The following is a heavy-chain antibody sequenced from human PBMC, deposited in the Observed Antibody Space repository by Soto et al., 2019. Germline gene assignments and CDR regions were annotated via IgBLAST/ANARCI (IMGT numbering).Heavy chain of an antibody. J-gene: IGHJ4*02. D-gene: IGHD2-15*01. CDR3: ARSGGSNSWYGVFDF. Sequence: QVQLQESGPGLVKPSQTLSVTCTVSGDSITSGPYYWSWVRQLPGRGLEWIGYIYFGGNSYYNPSFKRRITISLDRSKNKFSLEVNSVTAADTAVYYCARSGGSNSWYGVFDFWGQGTLVNVSS. CDR1: GDSITSGPYY. V-gene: IGHV4-31*03. CDR2: IYFGGNS.